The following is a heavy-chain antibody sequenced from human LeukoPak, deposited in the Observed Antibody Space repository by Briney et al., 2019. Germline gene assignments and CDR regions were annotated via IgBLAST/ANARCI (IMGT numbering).Heavy chain of an antibody. D-gene: IGHD1-26*01. V-gene: IGHV4-34*01. J-gene: IGHJ6*03. CDR3: TRELPGNYYYYYYMDV. CDR1: GGSFSGYY. Sequence: SETLSLTCAVYGGSFSGYYWSWIRQPPGKGLEWIGEINHSGSTNYNPSLKSRVTISVDTSKNQFSLKLSSVTAADTAVYYCTRELPGNYYYYYYMDVWGKGTTVTVSS. CDR2: INHSGST.